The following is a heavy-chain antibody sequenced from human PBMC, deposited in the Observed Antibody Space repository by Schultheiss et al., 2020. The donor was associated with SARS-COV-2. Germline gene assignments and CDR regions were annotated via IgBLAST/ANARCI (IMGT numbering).Heavy chain of an antibody. Sequence: GESLKISCAASGFTFSSYWMHWVRQAPGKGLEWVSYISSSGSTIYYADSVKGRFTISRDNAKNSLYLQMNSLRAEDTAVYYCARDPNDYGDYGLDYWGQGTLVTFSS. V-gene: IGHV3-48*01. D-gene: IGHD4-17*01. J-gene: IGHJ4*02. CDR1: GFTFSSYW. CDR3: ARDPNDYGDYGLDY. CDR2: ISSSGSTI.